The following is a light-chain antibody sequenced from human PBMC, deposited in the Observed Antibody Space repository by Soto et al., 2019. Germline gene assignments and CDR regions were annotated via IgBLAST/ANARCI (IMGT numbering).Light chain of an antibody. CDR1: QSILYSPNNKNY. Sequence: DIVMTQSPDSLAVSLGERATINCKSSQSILYSPNNKNYLAWYQQKPGQPPKLLIYWASTRESGVPDRLSGSGSGTDFTLTISSLQAEDVAVYYCQHYLNTPQNFGQGTKVEIK. CDR2: WAS. J-gene: IGKJ1*01. CDR3: QHYLNTPQN. V-gene: IGKV4-1*01.